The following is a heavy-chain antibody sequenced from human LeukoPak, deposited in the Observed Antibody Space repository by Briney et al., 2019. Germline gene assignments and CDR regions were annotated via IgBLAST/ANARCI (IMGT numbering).Heavy chain of an antibody. D-gene: IGHD1-26*01. Sequence: GGSLRLSCAASGFTFSSYSMNCGRQAPGKGLEWVSSISSSSSYIYYADSVKGRFTISRDNSKNSLYLQMNSLRAEDTAVYYCAREYSGSPPDVWGQGTTVTVSS. CDR3: AREYSGSPPDV. CDR2: ISSSSSYI. J-gene: IGHJ6*02. V-gene: IGHV3-21*01. CDR1: GFTFSSYS.